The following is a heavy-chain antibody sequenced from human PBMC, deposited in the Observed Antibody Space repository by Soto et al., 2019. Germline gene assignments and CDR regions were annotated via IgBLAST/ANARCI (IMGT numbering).Heavy chain of an antibody. V-gene: IGHV3-23*01. J-gene: IGHJ4*02. D-gene: IGHD3-3*01. Sequence: EVQLLESGGGLVQPGGSLRLSCAASKFTFSSYAMSWVRQAPGRGLEWVSAISGGGGSTYYADSVKGRFTISRDNSKNTLYLQMNSLRADDTAVYFCAKGTVIFGVATVDDWGQGTLVTVSS. CDR2: ISGGGGST. CDR1: KFTFSSYA. CDR3: AKGTVIFGVATVDD.